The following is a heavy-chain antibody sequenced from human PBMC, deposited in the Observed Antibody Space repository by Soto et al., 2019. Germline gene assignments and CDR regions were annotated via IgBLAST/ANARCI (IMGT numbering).Heavy chain of an antibody. D-gene: IGHD6-13*01. CDR2: IWYDGSNK. CDR1: GFTFSSYG. V-gene: IGHV3-33*01. J-gene: IGHJ4*02. CDR3: ARDLAAAGTGGGY. Sequence: QVQLVESGGGVVQPGRSLRLSCAASGFTFSSYGMHWVRQAPGKGLEWVAVIWYDGSNKYYADSVKGRFTISRDNSKNTLYLQMNSLRAEDTAVYYCARDLAAAGTGGGYWGQGTLVTVSS.